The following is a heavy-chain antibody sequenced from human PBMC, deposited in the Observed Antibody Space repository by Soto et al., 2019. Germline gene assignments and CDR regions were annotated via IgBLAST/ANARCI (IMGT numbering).Heavy chain of an antibody. V-gene: IGHV4-31*03. CDR3: ARKNIVVVPAAMGYFDY. J-gene: IGHJ4*02. D-gene: IGHD2-2*01. Sequence: PSETLSLTCTVSGGSISSGGYYWSWIRQHPGKGLEWIGYIYYSGSTYYNPSLKSRVTISVDTSKNQFSLKLSSVTAADTAVYYRARKNIVVVPAAMGYFDYWGQGTLVTVSS. CDR2: IYYSGST. CDR1: GGSISSGGYY.